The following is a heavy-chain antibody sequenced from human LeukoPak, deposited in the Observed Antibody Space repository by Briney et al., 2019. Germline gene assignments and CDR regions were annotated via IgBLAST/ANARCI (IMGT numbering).Heavy chain of an antibody. CDR2: ISWNSGSI. V-gene: IGHV3-9*01. D-gene: IGHD6-13*01. J-gene: IGHJ4*02. Sequence: GRSLRLSCAASGFTFDDYAMHWVRQAPGKGLEWVSGISWNSGSIGYADSVKGRFTISRDNAKNSLYLQMNSLRAEDTALYYCANAILGDSSSRTFDYWGQGTLVTVSS. CDR3: ANAILGDSSSRTFDY. CDR1: GFTFDDYA.